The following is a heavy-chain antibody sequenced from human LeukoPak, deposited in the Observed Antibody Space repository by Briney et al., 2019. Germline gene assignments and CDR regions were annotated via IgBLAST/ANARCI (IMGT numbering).Heavy chain of an antibody. J-gene: IGHJ4*02. CDR2: ISGGGGST. CDR1: GFTFSSYA. D-gene: IGHD6-19*01. CDR3: ARGRRSDSSGPPYFDY. V-gene: IGHV3-23*01. Sequence: GGSLRLSCAASGFTFSSYAMSWVRQAPGKGLEWVSAISGGGGSTYYADSVKGRFTISRDNSKNTLYLQMNSLRAEDTAVYYCARGRRSDSSGPPYFDYWGQGTLVTVSS.